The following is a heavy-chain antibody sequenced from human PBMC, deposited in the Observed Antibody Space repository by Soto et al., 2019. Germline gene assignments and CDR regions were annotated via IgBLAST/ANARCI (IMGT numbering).Heavy chain of an antibody. Sequence: TLSLTCSVSSDSMNRGGYSWSWIRQHPGKGLEWIGYIYSIGDTYYTPSLNSRVTISVDTSKNQFSLNLTSVTAADTAVYYCARRGGSSSGYYYYAMDVWGQGTTVTVSS. CDR2: IYSIGDT. CDR3: ARRGGSSSGYYYYAMDV. CDR1: SDSMNRGGYS. D-gene: IGHD6-6*01. J-gene: IGHJ6*02. V-gene: IGHV4-31*03.